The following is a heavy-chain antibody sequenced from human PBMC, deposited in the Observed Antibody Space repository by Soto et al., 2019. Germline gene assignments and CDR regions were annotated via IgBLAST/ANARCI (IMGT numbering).Heavy chain of an antibody. CDR3: AREHPYCSSTSCHPTFDY. CDR1: GGSISSYY. CDR2: IYYSGST. V-gene: IGHV4-59*01. D-gene: IGHD2-2*01. J-gene: IGHJ4*02. Sequence: SETLSLTCTVSGGSISSYYWSWIRQPPGKGLEWIGYIYYSGSTNYNPSLKSRVTISVDTSKNQFSLKLSSVTAADTAVYYCAREHPYCSSTSCHPTFDYWGQGTLVTVSS.